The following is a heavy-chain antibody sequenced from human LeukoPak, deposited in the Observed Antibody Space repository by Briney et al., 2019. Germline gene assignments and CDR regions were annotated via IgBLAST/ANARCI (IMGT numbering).Heavy chain of an antibody. CDR1: GGSISSSSYY. J-gene: IGHJ5*02. Sequence: SETLSLTCTVSGGSISSSSYYWGWIRQPPGKGLEWIGSIYYSGSTYHNPSLKSRVTISVDTSKNQFSLKLSSVTAADTAVYYCARLRYDFWSGSYNWFDPWGQGTLVTVSS. D-gene: IGHD3-3*01. V-gene: IGHV4-39*01. CDR3: ARLRYDFWSGSYNWFDP. CDR2: IYYSGST.